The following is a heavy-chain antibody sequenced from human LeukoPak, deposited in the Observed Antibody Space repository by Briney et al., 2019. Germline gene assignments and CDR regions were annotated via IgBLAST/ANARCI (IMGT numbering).Heavy chain of an antibody. D-gene: IGHD6-13*01. J-gene: IGHJ3*01. CDR1: GGSISSYY. V-gene: IGHV4-59*01. CDR2: VYYTGST. Sequence: SETLPLTCTVSGGSISSYYWSWVRQPPGKGLEWIGFVYYTGSTNYSPSLKSRVTISVDTSKNQFSLKLRSVTAADTAVYYCARISSSNWYNERGAFDVWGQGTMVTVSS. CDR3: ARISSSNWYNERGAFDV.